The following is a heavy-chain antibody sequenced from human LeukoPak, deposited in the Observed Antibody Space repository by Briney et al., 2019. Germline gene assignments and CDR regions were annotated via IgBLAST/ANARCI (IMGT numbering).Heavy chain of an antibody. V-gene: IGHV1-2*02. J-gene: IGHJ6*03. CDR3: ARGGQLGYYHYYMDV. CDR1: GYTFTGYY. Sequence: ASVKVSCKASGYTFTGYYMHWVRQAPGQGLEWMGWINPNSGGTNYAQKFQGRVTMTRDTSISTAYMELSRLRSDDTAVYYCARGGQLGYYHYYMDVWGKGTTVTVSS. D-gene: IGHD2-2*01. CDR2: INPNSGGT.